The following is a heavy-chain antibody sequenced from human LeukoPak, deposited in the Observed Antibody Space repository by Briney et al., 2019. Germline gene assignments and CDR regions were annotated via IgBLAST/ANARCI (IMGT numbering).Heavy chain of an antibody. CDR3: ASRYCSSTSCYLY. J-gene: IGHJ4*02. D-gene: IGHD2-2*01. V-gene: IGHV3-7*03. CDR2: INHNGNVN. CDR1: GFTFSSYW. Sequence: GGSLRLSCAASGFTFSSYWMNWARQAPGKGLERVASINHNGNVNYYVDSVKGRFTISRDNAKNSLYLQMSNLRAEDTAVYYCASRYCSSTSCYLYWGQGTLVTVSS.